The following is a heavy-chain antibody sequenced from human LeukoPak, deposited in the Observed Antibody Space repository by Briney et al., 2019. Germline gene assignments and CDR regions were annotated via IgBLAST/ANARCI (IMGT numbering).Heavy chain of an antibody. D-gene: IGHD3-9*01. V-gene: IGHV1-18*01. Sequence: ASVKVSCKASGYTFTSYGISWVRQAPGQGLEWMGWISAYNGNTNYAQKLQGRVTMTTDTSTSTAHMELRSLRSDDTAVYYCARDHPYDILTGYYPYGMDVWGQGTTVTVSS. CDR2: ISAYNGNT. CDR3: ARDHPYDILTGYYPYGMDV. J-gene: IGHJ6*02. CDR1: GYTFTSYG.